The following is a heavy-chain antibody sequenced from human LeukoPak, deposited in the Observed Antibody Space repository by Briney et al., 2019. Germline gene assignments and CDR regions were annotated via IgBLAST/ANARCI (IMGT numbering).Heavy chain of an antibody. Sequence: SETLSLTCAVYGGSFSGYYWSWIRQPPGKGLEWIGEINHSGSTNYNPSLKSRVTISVDTSNNQFSLKLSSVTAADTAVYYCARIKRYCSSTSCSLYFDYWGQGTLVTVSS. V-gene: IGHV4-34*01. J-gene: IGHJ4*02. CDR3: ARIKRYCSSTSCSLYFDY. D-gene: IGHD2-2*01. CDR2: INHSGST. CDR1: GGSFSGYY.